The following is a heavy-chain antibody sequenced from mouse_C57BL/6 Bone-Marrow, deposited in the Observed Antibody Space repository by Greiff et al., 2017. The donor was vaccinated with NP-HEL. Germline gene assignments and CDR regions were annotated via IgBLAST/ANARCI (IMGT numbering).Heavy chain of an antibody. D-gene: IGHD2-5*01. V-gene: IGHV5-12*01. CDR2: ISNGGGST. CDR3: ARPYYSNYGFAY. Sequence: EVQRVESGGGLVQPGGSLKLSCAASGFTFSDYYMYWVRQTPEKRLEWVAYISNGGGSTYYPDTVKGLFTISRDNAKNTLYLQMSRLKSEDTAMYYCARPYYSNYGFAYWGQGTLVTVSA. J-gene: IGHJ3*01. CDR1: GFTFSDYY.